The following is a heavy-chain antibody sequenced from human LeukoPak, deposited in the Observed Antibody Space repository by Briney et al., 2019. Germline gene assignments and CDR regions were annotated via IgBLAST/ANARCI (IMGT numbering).Heavy chain of an antibody. Sequence: GASVKVSCKASGYTFTSYGISWVRQAPGQGLEWMGWISAYNGNTNYAQKLQGRVTMTTDTSTSTAYMELRSLRSDDTAVYYRARFRSSGWFYYFDYWGQGTLVTVSS. J-gene: IGHJ4*02. CDR3: ARFRSSGWFYYFDY. CDR1: GYTFTSYG. CDR2: ISAYNGNT. V-gene: IGHV1-18*01. D-gene: IGHD6-19*01.